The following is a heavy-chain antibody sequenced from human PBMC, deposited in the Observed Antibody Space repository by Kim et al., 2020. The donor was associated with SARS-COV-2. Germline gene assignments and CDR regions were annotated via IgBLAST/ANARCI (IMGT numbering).Heavy chain of an antibody. CDR1: GGSISSYY. D-gene: IGHD3-22*01. Sequence: SETLSLTCTVSGGSISSYYWSWIRQPPGKGLEWIGYIYYSGSTNYNPSLKSRVTISVDTSKNQFSLKLSSVTAADTAVYYCARLIYYDSSGYEYYFDYWGQGTLVTVSS. V-gene: IGHV4-59*08. CDR2: IYYSGST. J-gene: IGHJ4*02. CDR3: ARLIYYDSSGYEYYFDY.